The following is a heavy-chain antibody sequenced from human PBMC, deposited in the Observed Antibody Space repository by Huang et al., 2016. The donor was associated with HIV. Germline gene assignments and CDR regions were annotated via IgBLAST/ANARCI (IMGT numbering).Heavy chain of an antibody. CDR2: IYPGDSYT. CDR3: ARGGIAAAANNWFDP. CDR1: GYSFNTYW. J-gene: IGHJ5*02. Sequence: EVQLVQSGAEVRKPGESLKISCKGSGYSFNTYWIGWVRQMPGKGLEWMGIIYPGDSYTKYSPSFQGQVTISVDKSTSTAYLQWRSLKASDTAIYYCARGGIAAAANNWFDPWGQGTLVTVSS. D-gene: IGHD6-13*01. V-gene: IGHV5-51*01.